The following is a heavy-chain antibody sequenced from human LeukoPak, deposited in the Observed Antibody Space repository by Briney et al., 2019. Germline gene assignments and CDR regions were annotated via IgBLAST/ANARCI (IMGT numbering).Heavy chain of an antibody. V-gene: IGHV3-23*01. CDR2: ISGSGGST. CDR3: AKAHYDSSGYYYCSFDY. D-gene: IGHD3-22*01. Sequence: GGSLRLSCAASGFTFSSYAMSWVRQAPGKGLEWVSAISGSGGSTYYADSVRGRFTISRDNSKNTLYLQMNSLRAEDTAVYYCAKAHYDSSGYYYCSFDYWGQGTLVTVS. J-gene: IGHJ4*02. CDR1: GFTFSSYA.